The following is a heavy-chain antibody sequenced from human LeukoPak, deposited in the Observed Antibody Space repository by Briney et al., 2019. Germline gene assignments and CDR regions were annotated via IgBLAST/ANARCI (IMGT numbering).Heavy chain of an antibody. CDR3: ARLRGGRFDP. CDR1: GGSISSGGYY. V-gene: IGHV4-31*03. CDR2: IYYSGST. Sequence: PSETLSLTCTVSGGSISSGGYYWSWIRQHPGKGLEWIGYIYYSGSTYYNPSLKSRVTISVGTSKNQFSLKLSSVTAADTAVYYCARLRGGRFDPWGQGTLVTVSS. J-gene: IGHJ5*02. D-gene: IGHD3-16*01.